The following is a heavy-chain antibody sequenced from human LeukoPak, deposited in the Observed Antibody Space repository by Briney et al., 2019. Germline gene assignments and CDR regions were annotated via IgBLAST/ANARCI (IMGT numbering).Heavy chain of an antibody. CDR2: LSSNSAYI. CDR1: GFTFSSSS. CDR3: ARTLGPKYSSSWYGY. V-gene: IGHV3-21*01. J-gene: IGHJ4*02. D-gene: IGHD6-13*01. Sequence: GGSLRLSCAASGFTFSSSSMNWVRQAPGKGLEWVSSLSSNSAYIYYADSVKGRFAISRDNAKNSLYLQMNSLRAEDTAVYYCARTLGPKYSSSWYGYWGQGTLATVSS.